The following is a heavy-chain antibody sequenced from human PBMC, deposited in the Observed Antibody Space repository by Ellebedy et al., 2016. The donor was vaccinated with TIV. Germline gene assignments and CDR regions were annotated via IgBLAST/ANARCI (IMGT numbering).Heavy chain of an antibody. Sequence: GESLKISCAASGFTFSDYGMNWVRQAPGKGLEWVAFILYDGTSQFYADSVKGRFTISRDNSKSTLFLQMSSLRVEDTAVYFCAKDPLGWGQGTPVTVSS. D-gene: IGHD3-10*01. J-gene: IGHJ4*02. CDR2: ILYDGTSQ. CDR1: GFTFSDYG. V-gene: IGHV3-30*02. CDR3: AKDPLG.